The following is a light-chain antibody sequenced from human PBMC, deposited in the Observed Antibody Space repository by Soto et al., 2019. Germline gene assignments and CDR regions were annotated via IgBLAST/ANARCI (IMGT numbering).Light chain of an antibody. CDR3: QPYNSYPWT. J-gene: IGKJ1*01. V-gene: IGKV1-5*03. CDR2: KAS. Sequence: DIQMTQSPSTLSASVGDRVTITCRASQSINSWLAWYQQKPGKAPKLLIYKASSLESGVPSRFSGSGSGTEFTLTISSLQPDDFATYYCQPYNSYPWTFGQGTKVEIK. CDR1: QSINSW.